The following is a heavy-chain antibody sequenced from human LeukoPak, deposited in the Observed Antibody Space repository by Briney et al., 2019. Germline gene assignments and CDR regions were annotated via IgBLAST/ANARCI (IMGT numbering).Heavy chain of an antibody. Sequence: SVTVSCKASGGTFSSYAISWVRQAPGQGLEWMGRIIPILGIANYAQKFQGRVTITADKSTSTAYMELSSLRSEDTAVYYCARSPSSYLQDFDYWGQGTLVTVSS. CDR1: GGTFSSYA. V-gene: IGHV1-69*04. J-gene: IGHJ4*02. D-gene: IGHD2/OR15-2a*01. CDR3: ARSPSSYLQDFDY. CDR2: IIPILGIA.